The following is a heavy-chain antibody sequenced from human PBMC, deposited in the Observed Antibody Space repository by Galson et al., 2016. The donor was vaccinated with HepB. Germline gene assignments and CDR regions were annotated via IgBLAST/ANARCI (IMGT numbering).Heavy chain of an antibody. V-gene: IGHV3-11*03. Sequence: SLRLSCAASGFTLSDFYMSWIRQAPGKGLEWISYIDSSSRFTNYAYSVQGRFTISRDNVKNSEHLQMSNLGVEDTAIYYCARRKFDWNDVEGPFDLWGPGTMVTVSS. J-gene: IGHJ3*01. CDR3: ARRKFDWNDVEGPFDL. CDR2: IDSSSRFT. D-gene: IGHD1-1*01. CDR1: GFTLSDFY.